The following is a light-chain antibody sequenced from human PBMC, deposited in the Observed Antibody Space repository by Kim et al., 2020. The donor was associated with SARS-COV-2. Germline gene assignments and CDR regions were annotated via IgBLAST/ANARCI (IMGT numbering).Light chain of an antibody. J-gene: IGKJ1*01. CDR3: QQYNVWRT. CDR1: QTVSNK. V-gene: IGKV3-15*01. Sequence: SVSAGERATLSCRAGQTVSNKLAWYQYKRGQAPRLLIYDASTRATGIPARFSGSGSGTEFTLTISSLQSEDSAVYYCQQYNVWRTFGQGTKVDIK. CDR2: DAS.